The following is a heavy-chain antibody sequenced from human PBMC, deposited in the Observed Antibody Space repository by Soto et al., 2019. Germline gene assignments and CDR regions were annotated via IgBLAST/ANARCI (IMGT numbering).Heavy chain of an antibody. CDR1: GFTFSSYS. CDR2: ISSSSSYI. Sequence: GGSLRLSCAASGFTFSSYSMNWVRQAPGKGLEWVSSISSSSSYIYYADSVKGRFTISRDNAKNSLYLQMNSLRAEDTAVYYCARAPNCSSTSCYPTIYYYYYMDVWGKGTTVTVSS. J-gene: IGHJ6*03. V-gene: IGHV3-21*01. D-gene: IGHD2-2*01. CDR3: ARAPNCSSTSCYPTIYYYYYMDV.